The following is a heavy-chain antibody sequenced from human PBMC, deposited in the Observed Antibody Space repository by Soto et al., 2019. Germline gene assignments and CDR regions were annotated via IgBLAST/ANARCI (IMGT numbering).Heavy chain of an antibody. CDR2: IIPIFGTV. CDR1: GGTFSNYA. J-gene: IGHJ6*02. CDR3: AIHHDYGGNYCYYGMDV. Sequence: QVQLVQSGAEVKKPGSSVKVSCKASGGTFSNYAISWVRQAPGQGLEWMGGIIPIFGTVNYAQKFQGRVTITANKCTSSANMELRSMRSEDSAVYYCAIHHDYGGNYCYYGMDVWGQGTTVTVSS. V-gene: IGHV1-69*14. D-gene: IGHD4-17*01.